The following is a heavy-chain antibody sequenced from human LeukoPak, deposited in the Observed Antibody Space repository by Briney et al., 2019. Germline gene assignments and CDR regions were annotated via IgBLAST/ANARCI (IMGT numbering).Heavy chain of an antibody. J-gene: IGHJ4*02. D-gene: IGHD3-3*01. Sequence: SETLSLTCTVSGGSISGYYWSWIRQPPGRGLEWIGYIYYSGSTDYNPSLKSRVTISVDTSKNQFSLKLSSVTAADTAVYYCARSEGYDFWSGHRDWGQGTLVTVSS. CDR3: ARSEGYDFWSGHRD. CDR1: GGSISGYY. CDR2: IYYSGST. V-gene: IGHV4-59*12.